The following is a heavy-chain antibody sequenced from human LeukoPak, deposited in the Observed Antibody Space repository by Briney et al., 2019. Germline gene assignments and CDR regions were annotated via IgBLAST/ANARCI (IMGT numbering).Heavy chain of an antibody. CDR1: GGSISSGSYY. CDR2: IYTSGRT. Sequence: PSETLSLTCTVSGGSISSGSYYWSWIRQPAGKGLEWIGRIYTSGRTNYNPSLKSRVTISVDTSKNQFSLKLSSVTAADTAVYYCARSPYYDFWSGYYERFDYWGQGTLVTVSS. CDR3: ARSPYYDFWSGYYERFDY. D-gene: IGHD3-3*01. V-gene: IGHV4-61*02. J-gene: IGHJ4*02.